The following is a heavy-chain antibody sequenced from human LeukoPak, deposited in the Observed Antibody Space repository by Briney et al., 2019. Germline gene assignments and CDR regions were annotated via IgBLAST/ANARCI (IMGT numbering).Heavy chain of an antibody. CDR3: AKAETLLWFGELFY. D-gene: IGHD3-10*01. Sequence: GGSLRLSYAASGFTFSSYAMSWVRQAPGKGLEWVSAISGSGGSTYYADSVKGRFTISRDNSKNTLYLQMNSLRAEDTAVYYCAKAETLLWFGELFYWGQGTLVTVSP. CDR2: ISGSGGST. J-gene: IGHJ4*02. CDR1: GFTFSSYA. V-gene: IGHV3-23*01.